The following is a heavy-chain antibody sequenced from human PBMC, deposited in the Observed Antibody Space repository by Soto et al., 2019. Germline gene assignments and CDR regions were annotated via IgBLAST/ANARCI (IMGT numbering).Heavy chain of an antibody. CDR1: GYSFTSYW. J-gene: IGHJ3*02. V-gene: IGHV5-51*01. D-gene: IGHD3-22*01. CDR2: IYPGDSDT. CDR3: AFRDLYDSSGYPVGDAFDI. Sequence: GESLKISCKGSGYSFTSYWIGWVRQMPGKGLEWMGIIYPGDSDTRYSPSFQGQVTISADKSISTAYLQWSSLKASDTAMYYCAFRDLYDSSGYPVGDAFDIWGQGTMVTVSS.